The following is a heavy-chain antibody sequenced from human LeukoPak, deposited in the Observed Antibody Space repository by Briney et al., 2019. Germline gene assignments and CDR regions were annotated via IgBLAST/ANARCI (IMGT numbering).Heavy chain of an antibody. CDR3: ARSQVVVVPAATENDFDI. CDR1: GGSISSSNW. CDR2: IFHSGST. J-gene: IGHJ3*02. D-gene: IGHD2-2*01. V-gene: IGHV4-4*02. Sequence: PSEILSLTCTVSGGSISSSNWWSWVRQPPGKGLEWIGEIFHSGSTNYNPSLKSRVTMTVDKSKNQFSLKLSSVTAADTAVYYCARSQVVVVPAATENDFDIWGQGTMVTVSS.